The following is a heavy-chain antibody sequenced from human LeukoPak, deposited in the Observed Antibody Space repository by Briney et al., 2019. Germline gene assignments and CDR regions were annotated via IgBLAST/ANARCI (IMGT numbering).Heavy chain of an antibody. CDR1: GYTFTSYD. Sequence: ASVKVSCKASGYTFTSYDINWVRQATGQGLEWMGWMNPNSGNTGYAQKFQDRVTMTRDTSISTAYMELSSLRSEDTAVYYCAREGADDAFDIWGQGTMVTVSS. CDR2: MNPNSGNT. J-gene: IGHJ3*02. V-gene: IGHV1-8*01. CDR3: AREGADDAFDI.